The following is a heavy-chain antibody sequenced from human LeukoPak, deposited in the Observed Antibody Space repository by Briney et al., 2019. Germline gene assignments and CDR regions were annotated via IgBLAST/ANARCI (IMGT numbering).Heavy chain of an antibody. D-gene: IGHD6-25*01. V-gene: IGHV2-5*02. J-gene: IGHJ4*02. CDR3: AHKARIGAQFDY. CDR1: GFAFSTSRVG. Sequence: SGPTLVKPTQTLTLTCTFSGFAFSTSRVGVGWIRQPPGKALEWLAHIYWDDDKRYSPSLKSRLTIAKVTFENQVVLTMTNMDPEDTATYYCAHKARIGAQFDYWGQGTLVTVSS. CDR2: IYWDDDK.